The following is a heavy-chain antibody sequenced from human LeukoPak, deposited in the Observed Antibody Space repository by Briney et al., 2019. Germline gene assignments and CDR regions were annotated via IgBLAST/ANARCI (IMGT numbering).Heavy chain of an antibody. V-gene: IGHV4-34*01. Sequence: SETLSLTCAVYGGTFSGYYWSWIRQPPGKGLEWIGEINHSGSTNYNPSLKRRVTISADTSKNQFSLKLSSVTAADTAVYYCARVGFTMIVLWGQGTLVTVSS. J-gene: IGHJ4*02. D-gene: IGHD3-22*01. CDR1: GGTFSGYY. CDR3: ARVGFTMIVL. CDR2: INHSGST.